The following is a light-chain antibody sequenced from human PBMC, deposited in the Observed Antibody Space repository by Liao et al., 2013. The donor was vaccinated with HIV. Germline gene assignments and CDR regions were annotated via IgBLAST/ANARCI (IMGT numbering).Light chain of an antibody. CDR3: QAWDSSTAYV. V-gene: IGLV3-1*01. CDR2: KDS. J-gene: IGLJ1*01. CDR1: ALAKHN. Sequence: SYELTQPPSVSVSPGQTARITCSGDALAKHNAYWYQQKPGQAPVLVIYKDSERPSGIPERFSGSNSGNTATLTITGTQAMDEADYYCQAWDSSTAYVFGTGTKVTVL.